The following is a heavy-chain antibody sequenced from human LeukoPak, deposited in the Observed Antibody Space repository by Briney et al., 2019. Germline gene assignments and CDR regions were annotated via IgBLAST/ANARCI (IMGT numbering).Heavy chain of an antibody. CDR2: IYYSGST. CDR3: ARESLTGSGSHGYFDY. CDR1: GGSISSSSYY. J-gene: IGHJ4*02. D-gene: IGHD3-10*01. V-gene: IGHV4-39*07. Sequence: SETLSLTCTVSGGSISSSSYYWGWIRQPPGKGLEWIGSIYYSGSTYYNPSLKSRVTISVDKSKNQFSLKLSSVTAADTAVYYCARESLTGSGSHGYFDYWGQGTLVTVSS.